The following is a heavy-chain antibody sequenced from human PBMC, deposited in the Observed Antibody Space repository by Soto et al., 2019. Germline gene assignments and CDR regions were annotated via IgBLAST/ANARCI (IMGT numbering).Heavy chain of an antibody. CDR1: GFTFSNYG. CDR2: ISYDGNVA. Sequence: QVQLVESGGGVVQPGRSLRLSCAASGFTFSNYGMHWVRQAPGKRLEWVIVISYDGNVAYYADSVKGRFTISRDNSKNTLYLQMNSLRTEDTAMYYCAKEGPITNWYFDYWGQGTLVTVSS. D-gene: IGHD1-1*01. CDR3: AKEGPITNWYFDY. J-gene: IGHJ4*02. V-gene: IGHV3-30*18.